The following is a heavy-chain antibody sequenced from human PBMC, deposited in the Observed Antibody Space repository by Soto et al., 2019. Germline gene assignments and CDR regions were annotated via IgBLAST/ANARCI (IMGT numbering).Heavy chain of an antibody. CDR1: GFTFSSYA. Sequence: GGSLRLSCAASGFTFSSYAMHWVRQAPGKGLEWVAVISYDGSNKYYADSVKGRFTISRDNSMNTLYLQMNSLRAEDTAVYYCARDSSITMIVVVITYFDYWGQGTLVTVSS. D-gene: IGHD3-22*01. J-gene: IGHJ4*02. CDR2: ISYDGSNK. V-gene: IGHV3-30-3*01. CDR3: ARDSSITMIVVVITYFDY.